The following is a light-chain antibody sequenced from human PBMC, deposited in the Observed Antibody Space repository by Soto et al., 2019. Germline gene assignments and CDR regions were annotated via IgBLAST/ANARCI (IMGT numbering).Light chain of an antibody. CDR1: QSIRNY. J-gene: IGKJ2*01. CDR3: QQSYSAPYT. Sequence: DIQMTQSPSSVSASVGDRVTITCRASQSIRNYLNWYQQKPGKAPKLLIYAASSLQSGVPSRFSGSGSGTDFTLTFSSLQPEDFATYYCQQSYSAPYTFGQGTKLEIK. V-gene: IGKV1-39*01. CDR2: AAS.